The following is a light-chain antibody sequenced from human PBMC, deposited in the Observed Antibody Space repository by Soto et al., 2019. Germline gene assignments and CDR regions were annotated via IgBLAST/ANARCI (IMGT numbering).Light chain of an antibody. CDR3: QTWGSGIVV. CDR2: LNSDGSH. J-gene: IGLJ2*01. CDR1: SGNSNYA. Sequence: QLVLTQSPSASASLGASVKLTCIQSSGNSNYAIAWHQQQSEKGPRYLMKLNSDGSHSKGDGIPDRFSGSSSGAERYLTISSLQSEDEADYYCQTWGSGIVVFGGGTKLTVL. V-gene: IGLV4-69*01.